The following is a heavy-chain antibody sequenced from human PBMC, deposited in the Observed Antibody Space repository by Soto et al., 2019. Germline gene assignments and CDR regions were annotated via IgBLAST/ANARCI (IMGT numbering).Heavy chain of an antibody. CDR3: AKAYYDILTGPAY. CDR2: ISGSGGST. V-gene: IGHV3-23*01. D-gene: IGHD3-9*01. J-gene: IGHJ4*02. Sequence: VGSLRLSCAASGFTFSSDAMSWVRQAPGKGLEWVSAISGSGGSTYYADSVKGRFTISRDNSKNTLYLQMNGLRAEDTAVYYCAKAYYDILTGPAYWGQGTLVTVSS. CDR1: GFTFSSDA.